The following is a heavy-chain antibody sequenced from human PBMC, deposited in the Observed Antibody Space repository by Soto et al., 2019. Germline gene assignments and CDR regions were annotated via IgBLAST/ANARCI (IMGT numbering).Heavy chain of an antibody. V-gene: IGHV4-31*03. J-gene: IGHJ6*02. Sequence: SETLSLTCTVSGGSISSGGYYWSWIRQHPGKGLEWIGYIYYSGSTYYNPSLKSRVTISVDTSKNQFSLKLSSVTAADTAVYYCARASGDTIFGVVTTSYGMDAWGQGTTVTVS. CDR3: ARASGDTIFGVVTTSYGMDA. CDR1: GGSISSGGYY. CDR2: IYYSGST. D-gene: IGHD3-3*01.